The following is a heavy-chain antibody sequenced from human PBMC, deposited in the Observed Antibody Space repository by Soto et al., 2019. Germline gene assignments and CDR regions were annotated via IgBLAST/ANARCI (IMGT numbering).Heavy chain of an antibody. CDR2: IKSKTDGGTT. D-gene: IGHD3-3*01. CDR1: GFTFSNAW. Sequence: GGSLRLSYAASGFTFSNAWMNWVRQAPGKGLEWVGRIKSKTDGGTTDYAAPVKGRFTISRDDSKNTLYLQMNSMKTEDTAVYYCTTDPFFERFGVVIAAGGGVGWWGQGTLVTVSS. J-gene: IGHJ4*02. CDR3: TTDPFFERFGVVIAAGGGVGW. V-gene: IGHV3-15*07.